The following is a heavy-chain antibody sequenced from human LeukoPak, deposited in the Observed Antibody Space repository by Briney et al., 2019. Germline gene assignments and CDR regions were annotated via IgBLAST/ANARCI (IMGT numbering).Heavy chain of an antibody. CDR2: TYYRFKWYN. D-gene: IGHD6-13*01. J-gene: IGHJ4*02. CDR1: GDSVFGNSAG. Sequence: QTLSLTCAVSGDSVFGNSAGWNWIRQSPSRGLEWLGRTYYRFKWYNDYAVSVKSRITHNPDTSNNQFSLQLNSVTPEDTAVYYCARDSSSSWFSSFDYWGQGTLVTVSS. V-gene: IGHV6-1*01. CDR3: ARDSSSSWFSSFDY.